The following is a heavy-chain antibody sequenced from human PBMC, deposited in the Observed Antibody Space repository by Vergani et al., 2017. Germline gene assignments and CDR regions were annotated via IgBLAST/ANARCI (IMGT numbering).Heavy chain of an antibody. D-gene: IGHD3-10*01. J-gene: IGHJ4*02. CDR3: ATVNTYYYGSGSFNY. V-gene: IGHV1-24*01. Sequence: QVQLVQSGAEVKKPGASVKVSCKVSGYTLTELSMHWVRQAPGKGLEWLGGFDPEDGETIYAQKFQGRVTMTEDTSTDTAYMELSRLRSEDTAVYYCATVNTYYYGSGSFNYWGQGTLVTVSS. CDR1: GYTLTELS. CDR2: FDPEDGET.